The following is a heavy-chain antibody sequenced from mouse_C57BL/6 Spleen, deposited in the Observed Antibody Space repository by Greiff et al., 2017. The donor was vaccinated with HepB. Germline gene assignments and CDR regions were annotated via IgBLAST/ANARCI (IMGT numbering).Heavy chain of an antibody. D-gene: IGHD2-3*01. CDR2: IDPSDSET. CDR1: GYTFTSYW. J-gene: IGHJ1*03. Sequence: QVQLQQPGAELVRPGSSVKLSCKASGYTFTSYWLHWVKQRPIQGLEWIGNIDPSDSETHYNQKFKDKATLTVDKSSSTAYMQLSSLTSEDSAVYYCAMIYDGDYGRYFDVWGTGTTVTVSS. CDR3: AMIYDGDYGRYFDV. V-gene: IGHV1-52*01.